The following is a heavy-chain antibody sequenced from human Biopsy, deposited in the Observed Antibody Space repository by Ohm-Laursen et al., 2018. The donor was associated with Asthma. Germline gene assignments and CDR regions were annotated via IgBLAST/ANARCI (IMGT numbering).Heavy chain of an antibody. D-gene: IGHD3-22*01. J-gene: IGHJ4*02. Sequence: GSLRLSCTASGFAVSRDYMFWVRQAPGKGLEWVSVINSGGTSHTADSVRGRFTISRDYSKNTLYLQMHSLRAEDTAVYYCARGDSSNWSHYYFDYWGQGTLVTVSS. V-gene: IGHV3-53*01. CDR3: ARGDSSNWSHYYFDY. CDR1: GFAVSRDY. CDR2: INSGGTS.